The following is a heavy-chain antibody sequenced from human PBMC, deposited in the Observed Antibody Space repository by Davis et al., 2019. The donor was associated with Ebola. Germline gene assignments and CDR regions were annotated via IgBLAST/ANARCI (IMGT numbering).Heavy chain of an antibody. D-gene: IGHD6-25*01. V-gene: IGHV4-59*01. CDR1: GDSIASYY. CDR2: ILYRGST. Sequence: SETLSLTCTVSGDSIASYYWSWIRQPPGKGLEWTGDILYRGSTNYNPSLKGRLTISADTSKRQLSLELTSVTAADTAVYYCARVTSGWHSHWGQGSLVTVSS. J-gene: IGHJ4*02. CDR3: ARVTSGWHSH.